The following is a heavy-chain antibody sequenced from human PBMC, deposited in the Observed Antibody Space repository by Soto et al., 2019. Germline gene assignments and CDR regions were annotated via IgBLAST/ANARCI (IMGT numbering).Heavy chain of an antibody. V-gene: IGHV1-18*04. J-gene: IGHJ4*02. D-gene: IGHD1-7*01. Sequence: ASVKVSCKASGYTFTSYGISWVRQAPGQGLEWMGWISPIFGNTNYAQKLQGRVTITADKSTSTAYMELSSLRSEDTAVYYCARGADNWNLGYGGQGTLVTVSS. CDR1: GYTFTSYG. CDR3: ARGADNWNLGY. CDR2: ISPIFGNT.